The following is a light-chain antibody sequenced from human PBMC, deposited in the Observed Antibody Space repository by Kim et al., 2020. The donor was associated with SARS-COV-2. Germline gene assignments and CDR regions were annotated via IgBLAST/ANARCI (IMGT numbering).Light chain of an antibody. V-gene: IGKV3-11*01. CDR2: DAS. CDR1: RNVSNY. Sequence: PGERAALSCRASRNVSNYLAWYQQKPGQAPRLLIYDASNRATGIPARFSGSGSGTDFTLTISSLEPEDFAVYYCQQRSNWPRALTFGGGTKVDIK. J-gene: IGKJ4*01. CDR3: QQRSNWPRALT.